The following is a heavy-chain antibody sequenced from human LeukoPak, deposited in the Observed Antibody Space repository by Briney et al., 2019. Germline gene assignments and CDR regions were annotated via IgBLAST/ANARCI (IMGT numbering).Heavy chain of an antibody. J-gene: IGHJ4*02. CDR1: GYTFTVYY. V-gene: IGHV1-2*02. CDR2: INPNSGGT. D-gene: IGHD3-22*01. CDR3: ARGRDSAYYYSFDY. Sequence: ASVKVSCKASGYTFTVYYMHWVRQAPGQGLEWMGWINPNSGGTNYAQKFQGRVTMTSDTSISTAYMQLSILRSDDTAVYYCARGRDSAYYYSFDYWGQGTLVTVSS.